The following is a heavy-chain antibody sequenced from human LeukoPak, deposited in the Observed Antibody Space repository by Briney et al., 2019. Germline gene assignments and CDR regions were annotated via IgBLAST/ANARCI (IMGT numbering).Heavy chain of an antibody. CDR3: ARNQY. CDR2: IKEDGSET. J-gene: IGHJ4*02. CDR1: GFTFNTYW. D-gene: IGHD4-11*01. Sequence: GGSLRLSCAASGFTFNTYWMGWVRQTPGKGLEWLGNIKEDGSETYYVDFLKGRITISRDNAKNSLFLQMNSLRAEDTAVYYCARNQYWGQGTLVTVSS. V-gene: IGHV3-7*01.